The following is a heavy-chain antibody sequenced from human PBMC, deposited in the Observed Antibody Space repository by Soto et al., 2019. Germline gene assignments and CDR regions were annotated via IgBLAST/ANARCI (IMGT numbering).Heavy chain of an antibody. CDR1: GGTFGSYA. CDR3: ARDRGPSSGYYPYWFDP. Sequence: EASVKVSCKASGGTFGSYAITWVRQAPGQGLEWMGGIIPIFGTANYAQKFQGRVTITADESTSTAYMELSSLRSEDTAVYYCARDRGPSSGYYPYWFDPWGQGTLVTVSS. D-gene: IGHD3-22*01. CDR2: IIPIFGTA. V-gene: IGHV1-69*13. J-gene: IGHJ5*02.